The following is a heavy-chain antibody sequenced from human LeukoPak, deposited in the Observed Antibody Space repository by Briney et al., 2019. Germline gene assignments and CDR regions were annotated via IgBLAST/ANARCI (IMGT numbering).Heavy chain of an antibody. CDR1: GFTFSSYG. V-gene: IGHV3-33*07. CDR2: IWYGGIKK. CDR3: ARDSGHYFDY. J-gene: IGHJ4*02. Sequence: PGGSLRLSCAASGFTFSSYGMYWVRQAPGKGLEWVGVIWYGGIKKNYADSVKGRFTISRDNSKNTLHLQMNSLRAEDTAVYYCARDSGHYFDYWGQGTLVTVSS. D-gene: IGHD7-27*01.